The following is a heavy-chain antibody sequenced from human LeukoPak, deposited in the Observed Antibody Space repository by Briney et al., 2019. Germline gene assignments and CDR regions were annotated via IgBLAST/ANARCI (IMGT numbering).Heavy chain of an antibody. V-gene: IGHV3-21*01. CDR2: ISSSSSYI. J-gene: IGHJ4*02. CDR3: ARAMTS. D-gene: IGHD4-11*01. Sequence: PGGSLRLSCAASGFTFGSYKMNWVRQAPGKGLEWVSSISSSSSYINYADSVKGRFTISRDNAKNSLYLQMNSLRAEDTAVYYCARAMTSWGQGTLVTVSS. CDR1: GFTFGSYK.